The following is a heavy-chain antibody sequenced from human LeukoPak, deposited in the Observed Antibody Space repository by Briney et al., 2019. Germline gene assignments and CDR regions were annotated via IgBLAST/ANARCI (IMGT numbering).Heavy chain of an antibody. Sequence: GRSLRLSCAASGFTFDDYAMHWVRQAPGKGLGWVSGISWNGGSIGYADSVKGRFTISRDNAKNSLYLQMNSLRAEDTALYYCAKEAPESSGHDAFDIWGQGTMVTVSS. CDR2: ISWNGGSI. CDR3: AKEAPESSGHDAFDI. D-gene: IGHD6-19*01. V-gene: IGHV3-9*01. J-gene: IGHJ3*02. CDR1: GFTFDDYA.